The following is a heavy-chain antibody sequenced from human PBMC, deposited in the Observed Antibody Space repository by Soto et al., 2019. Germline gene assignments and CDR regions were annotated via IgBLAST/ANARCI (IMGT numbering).Heavy chain of an antibody. Sequence: EVQLLESGGGLVQPGGSLRLSCAASGFTFSAYAMSWVRQAPGQGLEWDSAISGTSHSTYYADSVQGRFSISTDSSRKTLFLQINTLRAEYTAVYFCATRIFGVEYWGQGTLVTVSS. J-gene: IGHJ4*02. CDR2: ISGTSHST. CDR3: ATRIFGVEY. CDR1: GFTFSAYA. D-gene: IGHD3-3*01. V-gene: IGHV3-23*01.